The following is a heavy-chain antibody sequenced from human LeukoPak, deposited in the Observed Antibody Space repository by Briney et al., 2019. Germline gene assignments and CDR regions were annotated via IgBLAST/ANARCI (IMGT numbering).Heavy chain of an antibody. D-gene: IGHD6-13*01. CDR1: GFTFTNYG. J-gene: IGHJ4*02. CDR2: ISAYNGDT. Sequence: ASVKVSCKASGFTFTNYGFTWVRQAPGQGLEWMGWISAYNGDTNYAQKLQGRVTMTTDTSTGTAYMELRSLRSDDTAVYYCARIAERQLAYFDYWGQGTLVTASS. V-gene: IGHV1-18*01. CDR3: ARIAERQLAYFDY.